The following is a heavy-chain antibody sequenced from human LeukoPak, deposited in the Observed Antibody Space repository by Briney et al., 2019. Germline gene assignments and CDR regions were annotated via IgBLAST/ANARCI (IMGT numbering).Heavy chain of an antibody. D-gene: IGHD4-17*01. V-gene: IGHV4-34*01. CDR1: GGSFSGYY. CDR3: AQTHDYGDQALDY. Sequence: SETLSLTCAVYGGSFSGYYWSWIRQPPGKGLEWIGEINHSGSTNYNPSLKSRVTISVDTSKNQFSLKLSSVTAADTAVYYCAQTHDYGDQALDYWGQGTLVTVPS. CDR2: INHSGST. J-gene: IGHJ4*02.